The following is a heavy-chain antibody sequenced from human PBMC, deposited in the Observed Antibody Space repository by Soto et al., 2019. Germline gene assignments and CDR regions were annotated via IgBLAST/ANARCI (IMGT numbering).Heavy chain of an antibody. V-gene: IGHV1-69*13. D-gene: IGHD2-2*01. Sequence: SVKVSCKASGGTFNSYAISWVRQAPGQGLEWMGGIIPIFGTANYAQKFQGRVTITADESTSTAYMELSSLRSEDTAVYYCARIALNCSSTSCMVNWFDPWGQGTLVTVSS. J-gene: IGHJ5*01. CDR3: ARIALNCSSTSCMVNWFDP. CDR1: GGTFNSYA. CDR2: IIPIFGTA.